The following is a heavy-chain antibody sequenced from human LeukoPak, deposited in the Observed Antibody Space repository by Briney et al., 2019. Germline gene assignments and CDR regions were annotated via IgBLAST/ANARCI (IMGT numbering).Heavy chain of an antibody. V-gene: IGHV4-34*01. D-gene: IGHD1-26*01. Sequence: KPSETLSLTCAVYGGSFSGYYWSWIRQPPGKGLEWIGEINHSGSTNYNPSLKSRVTISVDTSKNQFSLKLSSVTAADTAVYYCARYIVGATTRNAFDIWGQGTMVTVSS. CDR1: GGSFSGYY. J-gene: IGHJ3*02. CDR3: ARYIVGATTRNAFDI. CDR2: INHSGST.